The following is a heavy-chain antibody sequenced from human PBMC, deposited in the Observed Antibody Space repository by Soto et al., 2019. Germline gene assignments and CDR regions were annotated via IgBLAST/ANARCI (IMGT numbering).Heavy chain of an antibody. CDR3: ARDRETDTTVTTDGAFDI. Sequence: GGSLRLSCAASGFTFSSYSMNWVRQAPGKGLEWVSSISSSSSYIYYADSVKGRFTISRDNAKNSLYLQMNSLRAEDTAVYYCARDRETDTTVTTDGAFDIWGQGTMVTVSS. CDR2: ISSSSSYI. D-gene: IGHD4-17*01. CDR1: GFTFSSYS. V-gene: IGHV3-21*01. J-gene: IGHJ3*02.